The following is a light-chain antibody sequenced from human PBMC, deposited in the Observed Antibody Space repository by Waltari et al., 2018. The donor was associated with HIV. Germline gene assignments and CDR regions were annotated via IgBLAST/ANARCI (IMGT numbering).Light chain of an antibody. CDR1: STDVGAYNY. CDR3: SSYAGSTVI. Sequence: QSALTQPPSASGSPGQSVTISCTGTSTDVGAYNYVSWYQQHSGESPKLIIYEVTKRPEGVPYRFAGSKSGNTASLTVSGLQAEDEADFYCSSYAGSTVIFGGGTKLTVL. CDR2: EVT. V-gene: IGLV2-8*01. J-gene: IGLJ2*01.